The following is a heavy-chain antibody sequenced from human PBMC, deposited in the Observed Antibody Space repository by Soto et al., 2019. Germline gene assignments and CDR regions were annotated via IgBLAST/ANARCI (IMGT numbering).Heavy chain of an antibody. J-gene: IGHJ6*04. Sequence: EVQLVESGVALVQPGGSLRLSCAASGFTFSSYWMYWVLQAPGKGLVWVSRLDTEGGSTSYADSVKGLFTISRDNARTTLYLQMESLRGKDPAVYYCATDSSRVTNSGMVINANHRGVWGNGTTVTVSS. CDR2: LDTEGGST. CDR1: GFTFSSYW. CDR3: ATDSSRVTNSGMVINANHRGV. D-gene: IGHD3-3*01. V-gene: IGHV3-74*01.